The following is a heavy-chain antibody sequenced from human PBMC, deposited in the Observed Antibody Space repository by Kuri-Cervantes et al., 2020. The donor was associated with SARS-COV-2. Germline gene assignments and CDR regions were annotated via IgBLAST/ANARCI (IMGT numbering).Heavy chain of an antibody. J-gene: IGHJ3*02. Sequence: GGSLRLSCAASGFTFSSYAMSWVRQAPGKGLEWVAFIRYDGSNKYYADSVKGRFTISRDNSKNTLYLQMNSLRAEDTALYHCARDRRAYCSSTSCSDAFDIWGQGTMVTVSS. CDR1: GFTFSSYA. D-gene: IGHD2-2*01. CDR3: ARDRRAYCSSTSCSDAFDI. V-gene: IGHV3-30*02. CDR2: IRYDGSNK.